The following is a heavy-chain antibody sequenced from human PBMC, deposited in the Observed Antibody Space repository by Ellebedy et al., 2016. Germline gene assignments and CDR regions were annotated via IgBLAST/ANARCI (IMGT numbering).Heavy chain of an antibody. CDR2: IYPGDSDT. V-gene: IGHV5-51*01. Sequence: GESLKISCKGSAYIFSRYWIAWVRRMPGKGLEWMGSIYPGDSDTRYSPSFHGQVTLSVDKSINTAYLHWSSLKASDTALYYCARGDGTYYYHLDVWGTGTTVTVSA. CDR3: ARGDGTYYYHLDV. J-gene: IGHJ6*04. CDR1: AYIFSRYW. D-gene: IGHD1-1*01.